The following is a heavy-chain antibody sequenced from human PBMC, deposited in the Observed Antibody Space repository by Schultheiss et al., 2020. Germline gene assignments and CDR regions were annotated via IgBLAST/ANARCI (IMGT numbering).Heavy chain of an antibody. CDR3: ASDGDGYNLSWFDP. CDR1: GGSISSGDYY. J-gene: IGHJ5*02. V-gene: IGHV4-30-4*02. CDR2: IYYSGST. D-gene: IGHD5-24*01. Sequence: SDTLSLTCTVSGGSISSGDYYWSWIRQHPGKGLEWIGYIYYSGSTNYNPSLKSRVTISVDTSKNQFSLKLSSVTAVDTAVYYCASDGDGYNLSWFDPWGQGTLVTVSS.